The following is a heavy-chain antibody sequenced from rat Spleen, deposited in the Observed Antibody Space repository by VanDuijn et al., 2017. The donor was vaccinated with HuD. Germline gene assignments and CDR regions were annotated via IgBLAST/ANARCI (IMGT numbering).Heavy chain of an antibody. V-gene: IGHV5-27*01. D-gene: IGHD1-5*01. J-gene: IGHJ4*01. CDR1: GFTFSNYY. CDR2: ISPSGGST. Sequence: EVQLVESGGGLVQPGRSLKLSCAASGFTFSNYYMAWVRQAPTKGLEWVASISPSGGSTYYPDSVKGRFTISRDNAKSTQYLQMDSLRSEDTATYYCATETYRYNPYVMDAWGQGASVTVSS. CDR3: ATETYRYNPYVMDA.